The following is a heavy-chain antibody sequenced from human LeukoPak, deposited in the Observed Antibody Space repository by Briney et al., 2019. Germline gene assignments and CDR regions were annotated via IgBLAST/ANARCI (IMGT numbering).Heavy chain of an antibody. CDR3: AKDNRRHYTSGPNPDSLH. V-gene: IGHV3-9*01. D-gene: IGHD6-19*01. Sequence: GGSLRLSCAGSGFIFNNYAMHWVRQPPGKGLEWVSGISWNSGSIDYADSVKGRFTISRDNAKNSLYLQMNSLRVGDTAFYYCAKDNRRHYTSGPNPDSLHWGQGALVTVSS. CDR1: GFIFNNYA. J-gene: IGHJ4*02. CDR2: ISWNSGSI.